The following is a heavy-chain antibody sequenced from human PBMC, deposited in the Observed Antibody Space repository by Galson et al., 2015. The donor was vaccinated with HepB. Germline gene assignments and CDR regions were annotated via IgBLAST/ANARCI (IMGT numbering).Heavy chain of an antibody. CDR3: AKVRDGSGNYYYYYGMDV. D-gene: IGHD3-10*01. Sequence: SLRLSCAASGFTFSSYAMSWVRQAPGKGLEWVSAISGSGGSTYYADSVKGRFTISRDNSKNTLYLQMNSLRAEDTAVYYCAKVRDGSGNYYYYYGMDVWGQGTTVTVSS. CDR1: GFTFSSYA. V-gene: IGHV3-23*01. CDR2: ISGSGGST. J-gene: IGHJ6*02.